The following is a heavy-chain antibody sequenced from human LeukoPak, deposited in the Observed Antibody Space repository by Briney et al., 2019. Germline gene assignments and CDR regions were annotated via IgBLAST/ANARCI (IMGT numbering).Heavy chain of an antibody. CDR3: ARDRKVRGVRSFDY. V-gene: IGHV1-2*02. Sequence: ASMKVSCKSSGFTFTDYYIHWVRQAPGQGLEWMGYIGPHSSATSSPQEFQGRVTMTRDTSMSTAYMELSRLRSDDTAVYYCARDRKVRGVRSFDYWGQGTLVTVSS. D-gene: IGHD3-10*01. CDR1: GFTFTDYY. CDR2: IGPHSSAT. J-gene: IGHJ4*02.